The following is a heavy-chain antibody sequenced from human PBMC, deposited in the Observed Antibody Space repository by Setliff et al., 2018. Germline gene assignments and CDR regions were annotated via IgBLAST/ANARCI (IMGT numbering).Heavy chain of an antibody. CDR3: VRSGKFGMRFWFDQ. CDR2: INPDSGDT. J-gene: IGHJ5*02. D-gene: IGHD1-26*01. CDR1: AYSFTNYG. V-gene: IGHV1-2*02. Sequence: ASVKVSCKASAYSFTNYGITWVRQAPGQGLEWMGWINPDSGDTHSAQKFQGRVTMTRDTSINTAYMELGSLTSDDTAFYYCVRSGKFGMRFWFDQWGQGTLVTVSS.